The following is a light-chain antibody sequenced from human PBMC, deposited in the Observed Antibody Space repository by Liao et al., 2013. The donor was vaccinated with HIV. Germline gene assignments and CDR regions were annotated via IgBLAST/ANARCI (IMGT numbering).Light chain of an antibody. J-gene: IGLJ2*01. CDR1: TLGDKY. CDR3: QSWDSGTVV. CDR2: EDS. Sequence: SYELTQPPSVSVSPGQTATITCSGETLGDKYACWYQQRPGQSPALVIYEDSQRPSGIPERFSGSTSGSTATLTISETQPMDEADYYCQSWDSGTVVLGGGTKLTVL. V-gene: IGLV3-1*01.